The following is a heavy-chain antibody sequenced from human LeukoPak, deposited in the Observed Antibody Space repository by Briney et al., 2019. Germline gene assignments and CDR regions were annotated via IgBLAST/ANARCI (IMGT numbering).Heavy chain of an antibody. CDR3: ARDEIEYSSSRYYYYGMDV. V-gene: IGHV3-23*01. CDR2: ISGSGGST. Sequence: TGGSLRLSCAASGFTFSSYAMSWVRQAPGKGLEWVSAISGSGGSTYYADSVKGRFTISRDNSKNTLYLQMNSLRAEDAAVYYCARDEIEYSSSRYYYYGMDVWGQGTTVTVSS. CDR1: GFTFSSYA. D-gene: IGHD6-6*01. J-gene: IGHJ6*02.